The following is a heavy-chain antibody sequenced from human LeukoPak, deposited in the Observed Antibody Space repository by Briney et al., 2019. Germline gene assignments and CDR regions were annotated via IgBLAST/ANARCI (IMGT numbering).Heavy chain of an antibody. CDR3: ARANDLIDY. CDR2: ISDTASYT. CDR1: GFTVSTYA. V-gene: IGHV3-11*05. Sequence: GGFLRLSCAASGFTVSTYAMSWIRQAPGKGLEWVSYISDTASYTHYADSVKGRFTISRDNAKNSLYLQMNSLRAEDTAVYYCARANDLIDYWGQGTLVTVSS. J-gene: IGHJ4*02.